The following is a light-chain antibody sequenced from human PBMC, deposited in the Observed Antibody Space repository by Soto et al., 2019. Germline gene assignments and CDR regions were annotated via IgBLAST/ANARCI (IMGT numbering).Light chain of an antibody. CDR3: QHYNSYSEA. J-gene: IGKJ1*01. CDR1: QTISSW. Sequence: DIKMTQSPSTLSGSVGDRVTITCRASQTISSWLAWYQQKPGKAPKLLIYKAFTLKSGVPSRFSGSGSGTEFTLTISSLQPDDFATYYCQHYNSYSEAFGQGTKVDI. CDR2: KAF. V-gene: IGKV1-5*03.